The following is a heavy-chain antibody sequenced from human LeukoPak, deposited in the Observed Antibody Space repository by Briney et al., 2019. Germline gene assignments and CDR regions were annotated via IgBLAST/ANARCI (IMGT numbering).Heavy chain of an antibody. D-gene: IGHD6-19*01. CDR2: IRSDNGKT. CDR1: NYTFTAYG. J-gene: IGHJ4*02. V-gene: IGHV1-18*01. CDR3: ARDYSSGWYSVDY. Sequence: ASVKVSCKTFNYTFTAYGINWVRQAPGQGLEWMGWIRSDNGKTNYAQKLQGRVTLTTDTTMSTAYMELRSLGSDDTAIYYCARDYSSGWYSVDYWGQGTLITVSS.